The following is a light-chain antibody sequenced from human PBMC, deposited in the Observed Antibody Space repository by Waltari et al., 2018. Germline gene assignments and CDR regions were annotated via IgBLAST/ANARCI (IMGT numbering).Light chain of an antibody. V-gene: IGKV4-1*01. CDR1: QSVLYSSNNKNY. Sequence: DIVMTQSPDSLAVSLGERATINCKSSQSVLYSSNNKNYLAWYQQKPGQTPKLLIYWASIRESGVPDRVSGSGSGTDFTLTISSLQAEDVAVYYCQQYYSTPYTFGQGTKLEIK. J-gene: IGKJ2*01. CDR2: WAS. CDR3: QQYYSTPYT.